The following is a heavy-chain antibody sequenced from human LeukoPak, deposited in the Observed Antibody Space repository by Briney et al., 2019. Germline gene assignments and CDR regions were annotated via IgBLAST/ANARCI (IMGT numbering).Heavy chain of an antibody. CDR2: IYSGGTT. Sequence: GGSLRLSCAASGSTVSNNYMSWVRQAPGKGLEWVSVIYSGGTTYYTDSVKGRFTISRDSSKNTLYLQMNSLRAEDTAVYYCAKGSSPFDYWGQGTLVTVSS. V-gene: IGHV3-53*01. J-gene: IGHJ4*02. CDR3: AKGSSPFDY. D-gene: IGHD6-13*01. CDR1: GSTVSNNY.